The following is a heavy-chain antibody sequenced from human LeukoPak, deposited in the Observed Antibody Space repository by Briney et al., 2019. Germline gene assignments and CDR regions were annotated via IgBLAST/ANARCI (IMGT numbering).Heavy chain of an antibody. CDR2: ISFDGSNQ. D-gene: IGHD4-17*01. CDR3: AKSHPPTVTTEEGEYLQH. V-gene: IGHV3-30*18. CDR1: GFAFSSYG. Sequence: GGSLRLSCEASGFAFSSYGMYWVRQAPGQGLEWVAVISFDGSNQYYADSVKGRFTIYRDNFKNTVYLQMNSLRAEETAVYYCAKSHPPTVTTEEGEYLQHWGQGTLVTVSS. J-gene: IGHJ1*01.